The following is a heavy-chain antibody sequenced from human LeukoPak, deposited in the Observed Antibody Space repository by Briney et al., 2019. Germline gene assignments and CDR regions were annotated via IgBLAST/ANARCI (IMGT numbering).Heavy chain of an antibody. CDR1: GFSLSTSGVG. CDR2: IYWNDDK. V-gene: IGHV2-5*01. J-gene: IGHJ5*02. D-gene: IGHD5-12*01. CDR3: ARSYSDYDYFNNWFDP. Sequence: SGPALVNPAQTLTLTCTFSGFSLSTSGVGVGWIRQPPGKALEWLALIYWNDDKRYSPSLKSRLTISKDTSKNQVVLTMTNMDPVDTATYYCARSYSDYDYFNNWFDPWGQGTLVTVSS.